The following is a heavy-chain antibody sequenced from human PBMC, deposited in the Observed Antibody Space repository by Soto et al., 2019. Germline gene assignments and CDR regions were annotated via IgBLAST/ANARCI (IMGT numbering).Heavy chain of an antibody. J-gene: IGHJ4*02. CDR2: IYYSGIT. CDR3: ARGGYGWIAARHGPFDY. CDR1: GGSISSYY. Sequence: SETLSLTCTVSGGSISSYYCSWIRQPPWKGLEWIGYIYYSGITNYNPSLKSRVTISVDTSKNQFSLKLSSVTAADTAVYYCARGGYGWIAARHGPFDYWGQGTLVPVSP. D-gene: IGHD6-6*01. V-gene: IGHV4-59*01.